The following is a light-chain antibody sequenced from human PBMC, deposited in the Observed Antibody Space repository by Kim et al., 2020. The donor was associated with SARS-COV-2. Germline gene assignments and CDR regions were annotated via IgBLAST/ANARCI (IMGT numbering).Light chain of an antibody. V-gene: IGLV3-1*01. CDR2: QDT. CDR3: QVWDSSTKGV. Sequence: SYELTQPPSVSVSPGQTASITCSGDKLGDKYVCWYQQKPGQSPAPVIFQDTKRPSGIPERFSGSKSGNTATLTISGTQPTDEAYYYCQVWDSSTKGVFRG. CDR1: KLGDKY. J-gene: IGLJ3*02.